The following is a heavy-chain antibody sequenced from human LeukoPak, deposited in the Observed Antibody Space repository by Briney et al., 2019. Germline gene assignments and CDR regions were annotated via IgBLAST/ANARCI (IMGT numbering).Heavy chain of an antibody. CDR1: GYSISSGYY. CDR3: ARLWFGELSFDY. D-gene: IGHD3-10*01. J-gene: IGHJ4*02. V-gene: IGHV4-38-2*01. CDR2: IYYSGST. Sequence: SETLSLTCAVSGYSISSGYYWGWIRQPPGKGLEWIGSIYYSGSTYYNPSLKSRVTISVDTSKNQFSLKLSSVTAADTAVYYCARLWFGELSFDYWGQGTLVTVSS.